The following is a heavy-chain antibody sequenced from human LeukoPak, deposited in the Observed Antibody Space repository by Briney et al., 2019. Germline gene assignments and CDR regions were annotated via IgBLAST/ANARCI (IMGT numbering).Heavy chain of an antibody. CDR1: GFTFSSHT. J-gene: IGHJ4*02. Sequence: GGSLRLSCVASGFTFSSHTMSWVRQPPGKGLEWVGRIKSKADGGTADYAAPVKGRFTISRDDSKNTLYLQMNSLKIEDTAVYYCATEAGSTTWYSSRFDYWGQGTLVTVSS. CDR3: ATEAGSTTWYSSRFDY. D-gene: IGHD2/OR15-2a*01. V-gene: IGHV3-15*01. CDR2: IKSKADGGTA.